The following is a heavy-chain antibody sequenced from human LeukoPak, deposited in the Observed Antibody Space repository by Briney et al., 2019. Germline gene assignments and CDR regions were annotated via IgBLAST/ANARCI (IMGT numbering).Heavy chain of an antibody. CDR3: ARFGYSYGMDV. CDR1: GGSVTSSSYY. Sequence: PSETLSLTCTVSGGSVTSSSYYWSWIRQPPGKGLEWIGYIYYSGSSNYNPSLKSRVTISVDTSKKQFSLKLSSVTAADTAVYYCARFGYSYGMDVWGQGTTVTVSS. V-gene: IGHV4-61*01. J-gene: IGHJ6*02. CDR2: IYYSGSS. D-gene: IGHD3-22*01.